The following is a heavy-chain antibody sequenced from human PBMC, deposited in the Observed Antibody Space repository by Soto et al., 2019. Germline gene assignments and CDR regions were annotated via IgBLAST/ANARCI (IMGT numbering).Heavy chain of an antibody. Sequence: QVQLQESGPGLVKPSGTLSLTCAVSGGSISSSNWWSWVRQPPGKGLEWIGEIYHSGSTNYNPSLKSRVTISVDKSKNQFSLKLSSVTAADTAVYYCARDTRAQGGSDIVVVPAAYLKYYNWFDPWGQGTLVTVSS. CDR1: GGSISSSNW. V-gene: IGHV4-4*02. J-gene: IGHJ5*02. CDR3: ARDTRAQGGSDIVVVPAAYLKYYNWFDP. CDR2: IYHSGST. D-gene: IGHD2-2*01.